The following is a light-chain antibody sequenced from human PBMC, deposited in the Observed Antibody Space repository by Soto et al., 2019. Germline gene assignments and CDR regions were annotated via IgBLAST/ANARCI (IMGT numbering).Light chain of an antibody. CDR3: QHYSNWPPT. CDR2: YAS. J-gene: IGKJ3*01. Sequence: EMVMTQSPATLSVSPGERVTLSCRASESVHRNLAWYQQKPGQGPSLLIYYASTRATGVPDRFTGSGSGTEFTLTISSLQSEDFGVYHCQHYSNWPPTFGPWTKLEIK. CDR1: ESVHRN. V-gene: IGKV3-15*01.